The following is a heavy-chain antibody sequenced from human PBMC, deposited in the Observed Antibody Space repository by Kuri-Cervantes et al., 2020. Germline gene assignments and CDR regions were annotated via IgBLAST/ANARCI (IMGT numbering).Heavy chain of an antibody. CDR1: GFTFSSFW. J-gene: IGHJ4*02. CDR3: ARAGSYRFDF. CDR2: MNSDGRTI. Sequence: GESLKISCAASGFTFSSFWMHWVRQTPGKGLVWLARMNSDGRTINYADSVRGRFTISRDNAENMLYLQMNSLRVEDTAVYYCARAGSYRFDFWGQGTLVTVSS. V-gene: IGHV3-74*01. D-gene: IGHD6-6*01.